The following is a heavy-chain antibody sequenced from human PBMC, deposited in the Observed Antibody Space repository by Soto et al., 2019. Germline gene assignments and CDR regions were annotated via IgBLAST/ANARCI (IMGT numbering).Heavy chain of an antibody. Sequence: QVQLVQSGAEVKKPGASVKVSCKASGYTVSGYYMHWVRQAPGQGLEWMGWINPISGGTNYAQEFQGRVSMTRATSISTAYMELSRLISDDTAVYFCARNTFDYSDQQSPLNYYAYGGQGTLLTVSS. CDR3: ARNTFDYSDQQSPLNYYAY. CDR1: GYTVSGYY. V-gene: IGHV1-2*02. CDR2: INPISGGT. D-gene: IGHD4-17*01. J-gene: IGHJ4*02.